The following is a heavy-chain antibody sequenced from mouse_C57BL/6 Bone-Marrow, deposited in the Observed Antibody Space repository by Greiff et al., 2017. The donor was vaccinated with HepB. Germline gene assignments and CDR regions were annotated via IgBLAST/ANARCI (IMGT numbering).Heavy chain of an antibody. J-gene: IGHJ3*01. V-gene: IGHV1-42*01. CDR3: ARRHFAY. Sequence: VQLQQSGPELVKPGASVKISCKASGYSFTGYYMNWVKQSPEKSLEWIGEINPSTGGTTYNQKFKAKATLTVDKSSSTAYMQLKSLTSEDSAVYYCARRHFAYWGQGTLVTVSA. CDR1: GYSFTGYY. D-gene: IGHD3-1*01. CDR2: INPSTGGT.